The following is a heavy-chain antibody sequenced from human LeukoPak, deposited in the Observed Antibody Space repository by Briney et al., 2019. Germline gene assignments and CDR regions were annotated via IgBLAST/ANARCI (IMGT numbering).Heavy chain of an antibody. D-gene: IGHD6-13*01. J-gene: IGHJ4*02. CDR2: IKQDGGEK. CDR3: ARMSTSSWYVCDY. V-gene: IGHV3-7*01. Sequence: GESLKISCAASGFTFSSYWMTWVRQSPGKGLEWVANIKQDGGEKYYVDSVTGRFTISRDNAKNSLYLQMNSLRAEDTAVYYCARMSTSSWYVCDYWGQGTLVTVSS. CDR1: GFTFSSYW.